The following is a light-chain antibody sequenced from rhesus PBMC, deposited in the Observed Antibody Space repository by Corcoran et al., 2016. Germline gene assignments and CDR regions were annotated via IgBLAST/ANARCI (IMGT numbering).Light chain of an antibody. J-gene: IGKJ1*01. CDR2: EAS. CDR3: QHYSSTPWT. Sequence: DIQMTQSPSSLSASVGDRVTITCRASQGITNDLAWYQQKPGETPKLLIYEASSFQRGIPSGFRGSGSGTDFTLTIRILQSEDFATYYCQHYSSTPWTFGQGTKVEIK. V-gene: IGKV1-25*01. CDR1: QGITND.